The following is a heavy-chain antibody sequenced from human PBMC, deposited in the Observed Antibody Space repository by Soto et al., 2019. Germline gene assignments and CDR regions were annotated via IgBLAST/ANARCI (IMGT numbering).Heavy chain of an antibody. CDR2: IYPGDSDA. CDR3: ATAMDI. CDR1: GESFTTYW. V-gene: IGHV5-51*01. Sequence: GARMKSSCNGFGESFTTYWIGWVRQMPGKGLEWRGIIYPGDSDARYSPSIQGQVTISADKSISTAYLQWSSLKASDTAMYYCATAMDIWGQGTTVTVSS. J-gene: IGHJ6*02.